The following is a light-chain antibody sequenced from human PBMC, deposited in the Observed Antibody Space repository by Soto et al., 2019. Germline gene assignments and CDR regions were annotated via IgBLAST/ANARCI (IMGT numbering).Light chain of an antibody. V-gene: IGKV1-8*01. Sequence: IRMTQSPSSLSASTGDRVTITCRASQDISSYLAWYQQKPGKAPKLLIYVASALQSGVPSRFSGSGSGTDFTLTISSLQSEDSASYYCQQYNTYPRTFGQGTKVEIK. CDR1: QDISSY. CDR2: VAS. J-gene: IGKJ1*01. CDR3: QQYNTYPRT.